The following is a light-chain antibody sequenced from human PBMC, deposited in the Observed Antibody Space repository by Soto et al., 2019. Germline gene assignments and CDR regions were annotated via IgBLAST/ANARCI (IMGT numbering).Light chain of an antibody. J-gene: IGLJ1*01. CDR2: DAS. V-gene: IGLV2-14*01. CDR3: SSYTSSSKV. Sequence: QSALAQPASVSGSPGQSITISCTGTSGDVGGYNYVSWYQQHPGKAPKLMIYDASNRPSGVSNRFSGSKSGNTASLTISGLQAEDEADYYCSSYTSSSKVFGTGTKVTVL. CDR1: SGDVGGYNY.